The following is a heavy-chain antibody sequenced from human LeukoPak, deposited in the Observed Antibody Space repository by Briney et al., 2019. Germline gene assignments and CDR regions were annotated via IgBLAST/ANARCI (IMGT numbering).Heavy chain of an antibody. D-gene: IGHD3-16*01. V-gene: IGHV3-7*03. Sequence: GGSLRLSCAASGFIFSGFWMTWVRQAQGQGLEWVANIKQDGTEKYYVDSVKGRFTISRDNAKNSLYLQMNSLRVEDTAVYYCVRGKGDDYWGQGTLVTVSS. CDR3: VRGKGDDY. CDR2: IKQDGTEK. J-gene: IGHJ4*02. CDR1: GFIFSGFW.